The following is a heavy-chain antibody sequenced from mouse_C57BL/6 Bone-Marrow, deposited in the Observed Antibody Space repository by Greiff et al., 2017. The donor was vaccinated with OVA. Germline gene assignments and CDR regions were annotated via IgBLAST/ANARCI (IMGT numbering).Heavy chain of an antibody. D-gene: IGHD1-1*01. Sequence: EVQLQESGPELVKPGASVKMSCKASGYTFTDYYMHWVKQSPGKSLEWIGYINPNNGGTSYNQKFKGKATLTVNTSSSTAYMELRSLTSYASAVYYCARYYYGSSYFDYWGQGTTLTVSS. CDR3: ARYYYGSSYFDY. V-gene: IGHV1-22*01. J-gene: IGHJ2*01. CDR1: GYTFTDYY. CDR2: INPNNGGT.